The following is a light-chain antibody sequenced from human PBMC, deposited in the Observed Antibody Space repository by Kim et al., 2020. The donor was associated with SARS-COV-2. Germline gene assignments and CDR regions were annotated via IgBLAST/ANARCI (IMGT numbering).Light chain of an antibody. CDR2: GKN. J-gene: IGLJ2*01. V-gene: IGLV3-19*01. CDR3: NSRDSSGNHVV. Sequence: SSELTQDPAVSVALGQTARITCQGDSLRSYYASWYQQKPGQAPVLVIYGKNNRPSGIPDRFSGSSSGNTASLTITGAQAEDEADYCCNSRDSSGNHVVLGGGTQLTV. CDR1: SLRSYY.